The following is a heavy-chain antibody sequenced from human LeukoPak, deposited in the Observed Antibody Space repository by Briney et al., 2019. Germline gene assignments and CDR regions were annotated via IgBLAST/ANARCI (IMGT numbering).Heavy chain of an antibody. D-gene: IGHD3-22*01. V-gene: IGHV3-23*01. CDR2: IRGSGGST. CDR1: GFTFSSYA. CDR3: AKVMDRYYYDSSGYYFDY. Sequence: TGGPLKLSCAASGFTFSSYAMSGVRQAPGKGLEWVSAIRGSGGSTYYADSAKGRFAISRDNSKNTLYLQMNSLRAEDTAVYYCAKVMDRYYYDSSGYYFDYWGQGTLVTVSS. J-gene: IGHJ4*02.